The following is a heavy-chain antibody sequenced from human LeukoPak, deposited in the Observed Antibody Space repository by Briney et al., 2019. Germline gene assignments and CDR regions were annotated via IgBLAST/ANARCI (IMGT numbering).Heavy chain of an antibody. D-gene: IGHD3-10*01. CDR1: GFTFGNFW. CDR3: ARERFYYFDY. CDR2: IKQDGSEK. Sequence: GGSLRLSCAASGFTFGNFWMSWVRQAPGKGLEWVANIKQDGSEKYYVDSVKGRFTISRDNAKNSLYLQMNSLRAEDTAVYYCARERFYYFDYWGQGTLVTVSS. V-gene: IGHV3-7*01. J-gene: IGHJ4*02.